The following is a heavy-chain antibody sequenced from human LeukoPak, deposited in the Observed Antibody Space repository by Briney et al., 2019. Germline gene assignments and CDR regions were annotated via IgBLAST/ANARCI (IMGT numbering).Heavy chain of an antibody. Sequence: KPGGSLRLTCAASGFRFSDYYMSWIRQAPGKGLEWVSYISSRSRHTNYADSVKGRFTISRDNAKNSLYLQMSSLRAEDTAVYYCAREYCSSTNCYQNVFDIWGQGTLVIVSS. CDR1: GFRFSDYY. V-gene: IGHV3-11*05. CDR3: AREYCSSTNCYQNVFDI. CDR2: ISSRSRHT. D-gene: IGHD2-2*01. J-gene: IGHJ3*02.